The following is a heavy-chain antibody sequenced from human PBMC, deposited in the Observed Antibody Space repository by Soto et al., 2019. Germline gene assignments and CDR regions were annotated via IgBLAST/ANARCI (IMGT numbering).Heavy chain of an antibody. J-gene: IGHJ4*02. CDR2: IYWDDDE. Sequence: QITLKESGPTLVKPTQTLTLTCTFSGFSLSTSGVGVGWIRQPPGKALEWLALIYWDDDERYSPSLRSRLTITKDTSKNQVVLTTTNMDPVDTATYYCAHSAVECDGSGYYYYFDYWGQGTLVIVSS. CDR1: GFSLSTSGVG. D-gene: IGHD3-22*01. V-gene: IGHV2-5*02. CDR3: AHSAVECDGSGYYYYFDY.